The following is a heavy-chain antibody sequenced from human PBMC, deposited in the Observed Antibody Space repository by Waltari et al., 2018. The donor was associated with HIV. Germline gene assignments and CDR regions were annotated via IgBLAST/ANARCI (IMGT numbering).Heavy chain of an antibody. CDR1: GGSFSGYY. Sequence: QVQLQQWGAGLLKPSETLSLTCAVYGGSFSGYYWSWIRQPPGKGLEWIGEINHSGSTNYNPSLKSRVTISVDTSKNQFSLKLSSVTAADTAVYYCARGSGWLQFGYYYYYGMDVWGQGTTVTVSS. V-gene: IGHV4-34*01. CDR3: ARGSGWLQFGYYYYYGMDV. D-gene: IGHD5-12*01. CDR2: INHSGST. J-gene: IGHJ6*02.